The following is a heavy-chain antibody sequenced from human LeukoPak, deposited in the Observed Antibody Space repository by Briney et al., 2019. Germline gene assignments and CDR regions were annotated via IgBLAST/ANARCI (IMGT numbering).Heavy chain of an antibody. CDR2: IYYSGST. D-gene: IGHD3-16*02. J-gene: IGHJ4*02. CDR3: ARAVEYYDYVWGSYRPRAGYYFDY. V-gene: IGHV4-31*03. CDR1: GGSISSGGYY. Sequence: SQTLSLTCTVSGGSISSGGYYWSWIRQHPGKGLEWIGYIYYSGSTYYNPSLKSRVTISVDTSKNQFSLKLSSVTAADTAVYYCARAVEYYDYVWGSYRPRAGYYFDYWGQGTLVTVSS.